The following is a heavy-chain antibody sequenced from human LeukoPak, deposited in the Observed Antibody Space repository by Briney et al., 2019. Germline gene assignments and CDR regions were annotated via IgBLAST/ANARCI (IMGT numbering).Heavy chain of an antibody. Sequence: GASVKVSCKASGYTFTSYGISWVRQAPGQGLEWMGWISAYNGNTNYAQKLQGRVTMTTDTSTSTAYMELRSLRSDDTAVYYCARDLPDDYYDSSGYYYLDAFDIWGQGTMVTVSS. D-gene: IGHD3-22*01. V-gene: IGHV1-18*01. CDR3: ARDLPDDYYDSSGYYYLDAFDI. J-gene: IGHJ3*02. CDR1: GYTFTSYG. CDR2: ISAYNGNT.